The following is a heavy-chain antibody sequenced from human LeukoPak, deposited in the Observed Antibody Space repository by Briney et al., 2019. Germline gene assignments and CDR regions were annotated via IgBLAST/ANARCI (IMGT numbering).Heavy chain of an antibody. Sequence: GGFLRLSCAASGFTFSSYWMHWVRQAPGKGLVWVSRINSDGSTTSYADSVKGRFTISRDNAKNTLYLQMNILRDEDTAVYYCARVSYYDRSGYYSPFDSWGQRTLVTVSS. CDR2: INSDGSTT. D-gene: IGHD3-22*01. V-gene: IGHV3-74*01. J-gene: IGHJ4*02. CDR3: ARVSYYDRSGYYSPFDS. CDR1: GFTFSSYW.